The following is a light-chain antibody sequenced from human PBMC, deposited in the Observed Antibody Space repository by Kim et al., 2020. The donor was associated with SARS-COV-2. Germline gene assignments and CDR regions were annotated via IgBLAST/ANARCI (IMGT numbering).Light chain of an antibody. CDR1: DDVSDY. CDR3: QQYDAPPFT. CDR2: DAA. J-gene: IGKJ5*01. Sequence: ASVGDIVTLTCQASDDVSDYFNWYHQKPGEAPKVLIRDAANLESGVPSRFSRGGYGTEFSLTISSVQPEDMGTYYCQQYDAPPFTFGQGTRLEIK. V-gene: IGKV1-33*01.